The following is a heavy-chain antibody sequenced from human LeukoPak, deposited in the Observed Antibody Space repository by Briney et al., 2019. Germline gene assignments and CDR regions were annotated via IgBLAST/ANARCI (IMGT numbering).Heavy chain of an antibody. CDR3: AREVAVPGVNAFDI. CDR1: GYTFNGYY. D-gene: IGHD6-19*01. CDR2: INPNSGGT. V-gene: IGHV1-2*02. J-gene: IGHJ3*02. Sequence: GASVKVSCKASGYTFNGYYMHWVRQAPGQGLEWMGWINPNSGGTNYAQKFQGRVTMTRDTSISTAYMELSRLRSDDTAVYYCAREVAVPGVNAFDIWGQGTRVTVSS.